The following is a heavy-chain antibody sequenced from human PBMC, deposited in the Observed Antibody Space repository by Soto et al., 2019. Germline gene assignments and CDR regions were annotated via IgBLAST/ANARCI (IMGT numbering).Heavy chain of an antibody. J-gene: IGHJ5*02. CDR2: TYYRSKWYN. CDR1: GGSISSYCG. V-gene: IGHV6-1*01. CDR3: ARDERGLAVAGTTWFDT. Sequence: PSQTMPLPWTVSGGSISSYCGSWIRQSPSRDLEWLGRTYYRSKWYNDYAVSVKSRITINPDTSKNQFSLQLNSVTPEDTPVYYCARDERGLAVAGTTWFDTCGQGTLVTVSS. D-gene: IGHD6-19*01.